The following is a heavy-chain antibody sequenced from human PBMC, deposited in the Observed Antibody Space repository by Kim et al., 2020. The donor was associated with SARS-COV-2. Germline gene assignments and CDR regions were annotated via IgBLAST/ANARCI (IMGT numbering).Heavy chain of an antibody. CDR1: GYTFKGFS. CDR2: INPDTGAA. Sequence: ASVKVSCKTYGYTFKGFSINWVRQAPGLGLEWVGRINPDTGAAVYAQKFQGRVTMSRGTSITTAYMEVTSLTSDDTAVYFCARARLSVAGYYPDFWGQGTRVTVSS. J-gene: IGHJ4*02. V-gene: IGHV1-2*06. D-gene: IGHD3-22*01. CDR3: ARARLSVAGYYPDF.